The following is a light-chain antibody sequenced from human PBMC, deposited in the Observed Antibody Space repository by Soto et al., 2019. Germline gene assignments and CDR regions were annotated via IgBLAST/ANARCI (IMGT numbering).Light chain of an antibody. CDR3: QVWYISSDQYL. CDR2: DDS. Sequence: SYELTQPPSVSVAPGQTARITCGGNNIGSKSVHWYQQRPGQAPVLVLYDDSNRPSGIPERFSGSNSGSTATLTISSVEAGDEADYFCQVWYISSDQYLFGTGTKVTVL. J-gene: IGLJ1*01. CDR1: NIGSKS. V-gene: IGLV3-21*02.